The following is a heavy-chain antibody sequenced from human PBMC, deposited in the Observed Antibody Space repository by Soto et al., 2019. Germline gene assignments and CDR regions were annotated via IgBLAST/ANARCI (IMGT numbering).Heavy chain of an antibody. CDR3: ARGAYSSSWYSSSPYNWFDP. Sequence: PSETLSLTCAVYGGSFSGYYWSWIRQPPGKGLEWIGEINHSGSTNYNPSLKSRVTISVDTSKNQFSLKLSSVTAADTAVYYCARGAYSSSWYSSSPYNWFDPWGQGTLVTVSS. CDR1: GGSFSGYY. CDR2: INHSGST. V-gene: IGHV4-34*01. D-gene: IGHD6-13*01. J-gene: IGHJ5*02.